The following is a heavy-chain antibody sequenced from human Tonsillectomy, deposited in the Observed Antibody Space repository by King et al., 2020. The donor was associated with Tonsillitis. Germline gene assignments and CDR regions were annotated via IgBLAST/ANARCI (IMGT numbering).Heavy chain of an antibody. D-gene: IGHD3-3*01. V-gene: IGHV3-30*04. CDR2: ISSDGSKK. J-gene: IGHJ6*02. Sequence: VQLVESGGGVVQPGRSLRLTCAASGLIFRAFAMHWVRQAPGKGLEWVAIISSDGSKKYYADSVKGRFIISRDNSQSDLYLQLNSLTPEDTALYYCARDLFTVVGHRYNSALDVWGQGTTVTVSS. CDR3: ARDLFTVVGHRYNSALDV. CDR1: GLIFRAFA.